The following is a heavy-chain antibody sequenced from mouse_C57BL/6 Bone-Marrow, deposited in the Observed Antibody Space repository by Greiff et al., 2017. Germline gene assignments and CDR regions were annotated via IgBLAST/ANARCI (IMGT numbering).Heavy chain of an antibody. Sequence: QVQLQQSGAELARPGASVKLSCKASGYTFTSYGISWVKQRTGQGLEWIGEIYPRSGNTYYNEKFKGKATLTADKSSSTAYMEPRSLTSEDSAVYFCARWGRGLGFAYWGQGTLVTVSA. V-gene: IGHV1-81*01. CDR2: IYPRSGNT. J-gene: IGHJ3*01. CDR3: ARWGRGLGFAY. CDR1: GYTFTSYG. D-gene: IGHD6-1*01.